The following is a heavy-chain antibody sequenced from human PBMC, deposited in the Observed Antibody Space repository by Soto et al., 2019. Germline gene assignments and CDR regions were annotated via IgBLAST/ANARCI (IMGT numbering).Heavy chain of an antibody. D-gene: IGHD2-21*02. CDR3: SGGSGGACHTGYGMDV. J-gene: IGHJ6*02. Sequence: EVHLVESGGGLVKPGGSLRLSCAVSGFTFSSCTMNWVRQAPGKGLEWVSSISPSSGHIYYEDSVKGRFTISRDNGKNSLFLQMTSLRGGVTAVYYCSGGSGGACHTGYGMDVWGQGPTVTVSS. CDR2: ISPSSGHI. V-gene: IGHV3-21*06. CDR1: GFTFSSCT.